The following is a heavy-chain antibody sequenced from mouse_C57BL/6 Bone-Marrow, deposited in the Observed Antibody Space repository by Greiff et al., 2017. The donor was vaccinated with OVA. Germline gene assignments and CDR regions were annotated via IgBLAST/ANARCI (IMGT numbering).Heavy chain of an antibody. CDR1: GFTFSDFY. V-gene: IGHV5-12*01. J-gene: IGHJ4*01. CDR3: ARLDAMDY. Sequence: EVNVVESGGGLVQPGGSLKLSCAASGFTFSDFYMYWIRQTPEKRLEWVAYISNGGGSTYYPDTVKGRFTISSDNAKNTLYLQMSRLKSEDTAMYYCARLDAMDYWGQGTSVTVSS. CDR2: ISNGGGST.